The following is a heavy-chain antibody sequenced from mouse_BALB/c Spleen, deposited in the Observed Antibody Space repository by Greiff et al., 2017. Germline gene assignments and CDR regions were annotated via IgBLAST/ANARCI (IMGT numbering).Heavy chain of an antibody. D-gene: IGHD1-1*01. J-gene: IGHJ4*01. CDR1: GFSLTSYG. V-gene: IGHV2-9*02. CDR2: IWAGGST. CDR3: ARGITSYAMDY. Sequence: VKLMESGPGLVAPSQSLSITCTVSGFSLTSYGVHWVRQPPGKGLEWLGVIWAGGSTNYNSALMPRLSISKDNSKSQVFLKMNSLQTDDTAMYYCARGITSYAMDYWGQGTSVTVSS.